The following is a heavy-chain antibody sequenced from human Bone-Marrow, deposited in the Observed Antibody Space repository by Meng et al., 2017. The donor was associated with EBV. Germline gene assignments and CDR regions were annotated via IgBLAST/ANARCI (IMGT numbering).Heavy chain of an antibody. CDR3: ARPFPTWQSRRLYSFGD. Sequence: REAARGHGHPVENPGASVTVSGDAISSSYYWDCIRQAPGGGLEWIGRIHYTESSYDNPSLKSRVTVSVDTSKNQFSLRLTTVTGADTAVYYCARPFPTWQSRRLYSFGDWGQGTLVTVSS. CDR1: GDAISSSYY. CDR2: IHYTESS. J-gene: IGHJ4*02. V-gene: IGHV4-39*01. D-gene: IGHD2/OR15-2a*01.